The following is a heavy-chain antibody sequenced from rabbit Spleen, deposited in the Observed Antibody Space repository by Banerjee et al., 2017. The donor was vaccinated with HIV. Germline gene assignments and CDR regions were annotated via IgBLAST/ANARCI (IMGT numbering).Heavy chain of an antibody. CDR2: IYAGGSGST. D-gene: IGHD2-1*01. J-gene: IGHJ4*01. CDR1: GFSFNSGYD. Sequence: QSLEESGGGLVKPGASLTLTCKASGFSFNSGYDMCWVRQAPGKGLEWIACIYAGGSGSTYSATWAKGRFTISKTSSTTVTLQMTSLTAADTATYFCARGSAAMTLVITGFYFNLWGQGTLVTVS. CDR3: ARGSAAMTLVITGFYFNL. V-gene: IGHV1S40*01.